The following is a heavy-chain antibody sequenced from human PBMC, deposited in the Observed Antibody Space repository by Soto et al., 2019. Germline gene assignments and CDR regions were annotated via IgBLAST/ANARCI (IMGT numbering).Heavy chain of an antibody. CDR1: GFNFGVYP. Sequence: QVQLVESGGGVVQPGRSLRLSCAASGFNFGVYPVHWVRQAPGKGLEWVAVIASDGTYKYYGDSVRGLFTTSRDNSMNTLYLQMHSLRAEDTAIYYCARDLGRGSPTYFAFGGQGTLVRVYS. V-gene: IGHV3-30-3*01. J-gene: IGHJ4*02. CDR2: IASDGTYK. D-gene: IGHD1-26*01. CDR3: ARDLGRGSPTYFAF.